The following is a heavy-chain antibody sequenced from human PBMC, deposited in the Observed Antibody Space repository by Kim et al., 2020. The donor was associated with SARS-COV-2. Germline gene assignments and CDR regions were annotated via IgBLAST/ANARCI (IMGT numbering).Heavy chain of an antibody. CDR3: AKDREYSSSPVY. V-gene: IGHV3-21*06. CDR1: GFIFNYYS. J-gene: IGHJ4*02. Sequence: GGSLRLSCAASGFIFNYYSMIWVRQAPGKGLEWISSISSGSTYMYYTDSVKGRFTISRDDANNSLYLQLNSLRAEDTAVYYCAKDREYSSSPVYWGQGILVPVST. D-gene: IGHD3-22*01. CDR2: ISSGSTYM.